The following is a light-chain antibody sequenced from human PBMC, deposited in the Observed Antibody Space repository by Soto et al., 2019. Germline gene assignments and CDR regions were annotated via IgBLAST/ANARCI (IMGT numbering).Light chain of an antibody. CDR2: EVT. Sequence: QSALTQPPSASGSPGQSVTISCTGTSSDVGDYNYVSWYQQHPGKAPKLILYEVTKRPSGVPDRFSGSKSGNTASLTVSGRQAEDEADYYCSSYAGSNNFVVFGGGTKLTVL. CDR3: SSYAGSNNFVV. CDR1: SSDVGDYNY. V-gene: IGLV2-8*01. J-gene: IGLJ2*01.